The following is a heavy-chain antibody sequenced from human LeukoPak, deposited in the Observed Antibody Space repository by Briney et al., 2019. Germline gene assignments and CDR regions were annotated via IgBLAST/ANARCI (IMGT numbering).Heavy chain of an antibody. D-gene: IGHD6-6*01. CDR2: INHSGST. Sequence: SETLSLTCAVYGGSFSGYYWSWIRQPPGKGLEWIGEINHSGSTNYNPSLKSRVTISVDTSKNQFSLKLSSVTAADTAVYYCARLGRSYWQLVRGFDYWGQGTLVTVSS. J-gene: IGHJ4*02. CDR1: GGSFSGYY. V-gene: IGHV4-34*01. CDR3: ARLGRSYWQLVRGFDY.